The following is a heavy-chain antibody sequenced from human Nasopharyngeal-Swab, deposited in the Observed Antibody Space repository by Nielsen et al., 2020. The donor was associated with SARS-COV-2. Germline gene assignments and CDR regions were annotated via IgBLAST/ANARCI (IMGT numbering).Heavy chain of an antibody. J-gene: IGHJ6*02. D-gene: IGHD3-22*01. CDR2: IGSFGSTI. Sequence: GESLKISCAASGFSLSSYEMNWVRQAPGKGLEWASYIGSFGSTIYSDSVKGRITVSRDNAKNSLYLQMNSLRAEDTAVYYCARGDSSGLPQAVYGMDVWGQGTTASVSS. V-gene: IGHV3-48*03. CDR1: GFSLSSYE. CDR3: ARGDSSGLPQAVYGMDV.